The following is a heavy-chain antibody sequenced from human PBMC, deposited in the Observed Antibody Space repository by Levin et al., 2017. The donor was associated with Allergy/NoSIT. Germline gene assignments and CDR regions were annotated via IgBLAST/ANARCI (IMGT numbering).Heavy chain of an antibody. CDR2: IIPILGIA. CDR3: ASALGSFGIAVAGTDAFDS. J-gene: IGHJ3*02. V-gene: IGHV1-69*04. Sequence: KISCKASGGTFSSYAISWVRQAPGQGLEWMGRIIPILGIANYAQKFQGRVTITADKSTSTAYMELSSLRSEDTAVYYCASALGSFGIAVAGTDAFDSWGQGTMVTVSS. CDR1: GGTFSSYA. D-gene: IGHD6-19*01.